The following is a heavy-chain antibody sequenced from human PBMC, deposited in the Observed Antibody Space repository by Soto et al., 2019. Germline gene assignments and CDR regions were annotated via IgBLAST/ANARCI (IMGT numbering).Heavy chain of an antibody. CDR1: GFTFSSYA. CDR3: ARRGEVADSDFDY. D-gene: IGHD2-15*01. V-gene: IGHV3-30-3*01. Sequence: QVQLVESGGGVVQPGRSLRLSCAASGFTFSSYAMHWVRQAPGKGLEWVAVISYDGSNKYYADSVKGRFTISRDTSKNPLYLQMNSLRADDTAVYYCARRGEVADSDFDYWGQGTLVAVS. CDR2: ISYDGSNK. J-gene: IGHJ4*02.